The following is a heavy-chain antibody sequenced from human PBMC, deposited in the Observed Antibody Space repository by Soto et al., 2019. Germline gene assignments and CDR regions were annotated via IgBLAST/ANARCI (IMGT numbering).Heavy chain of an antibody. CDR1: GFTFSSYA. D-gene: IGHD4-17*01. V-gene: IGHV3-30-3*01. CDR2: ISYDGSNK. J-gene: IGHJ6*02. Sequence: QVQLVESGGGVVQPGRSLRLSCAASGFTFSSYAMHWVRQAPGKGLEWVAVISYDGSNKYYADSVKGRFTISRDNSKNTLYLQMNSLRAEDTAVYYCARDSNDYGEHGVYYYYGMDVWGQGTTVTVSS. CDR3: ARDSNDYGEHGVYYYYGMDV.